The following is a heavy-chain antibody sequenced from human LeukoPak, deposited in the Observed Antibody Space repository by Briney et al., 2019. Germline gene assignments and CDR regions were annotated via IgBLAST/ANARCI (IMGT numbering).Heavy chain of an antibody. V-gene: IGHV4/OR15-8*01. CDR2: IYHSGST. Sequence: SETLSLTCGVSGSTISNTNWWTWVRQPPGKLLEWIGEIYHSGSTNYYPSLKSRVTISVDKSKNQFSLKLSSVTAADTAVYYCARTSRINMVLDPWGQGTLVTVSS. D-gene: IGHD3-10*01. CDR1: GSTISNTNW. CDR3: ARTSRINMVLDP. J-gene: IGHJ5*02.